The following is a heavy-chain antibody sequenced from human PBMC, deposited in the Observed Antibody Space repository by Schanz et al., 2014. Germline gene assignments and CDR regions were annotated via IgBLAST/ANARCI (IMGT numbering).Heavy chain of an antibody. V-gene: IGHV3-30*02. CDR2: IWYDGSNK. J-gene: IGHJ4*02. D-gene: IGHD2-2*01. Sequence: QEQLVESGGGVVQPGRSLRLSCAASGFIFSSYGLHWVRQAPGKGLEWVAFIWYDGSNKYYADSVKGRFTISRDNSKNTLYLHMNTLRSEDTAVYYCAKDSTHIDIVLVPTAIDYWGQGTLVTVSS. CDR3: AKDSTHIDIVLVPTAIDY. CDR1: GFIFSSYG.